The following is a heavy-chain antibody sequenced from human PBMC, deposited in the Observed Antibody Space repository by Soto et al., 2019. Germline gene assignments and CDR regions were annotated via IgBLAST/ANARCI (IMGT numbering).Heavy chain of an antibody. CDR3: ARGGSSSWYGMDV. CDR2: IWYDGSNK. D-gene: IGHD6-13*01. CDR1: GFTLSSYG. V-gene: IGHV3-33*01. J-gene: IGHJ6*02. Sequence: QVQLVESGGGVVQPGRSLRLSCAASGFTLSSYGMHWVRQAPGKGLEWVAVIWYDGSNKYYADSVKGRFTISRDNSKNTLYLQMNSLRAEDTAVYYCARGGSSSWYGMDVWGQGTTVTVSS.